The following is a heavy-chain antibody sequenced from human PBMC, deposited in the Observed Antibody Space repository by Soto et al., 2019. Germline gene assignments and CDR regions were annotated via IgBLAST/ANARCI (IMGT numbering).Heavy chain of an antibody. J-gene: IGHJ4*02. D-gene: IGHD2-2*01. CDR1: GGTFSSYA. Sequence: SVKVSCKASGGTFSSYAISWVRQAPGQGLEWMGGIIPIFGTANYAQKFQGRVTITADESTSTAYMELSSLRSEDTAVYYCERGYCSSTSCLAYFDYWGQGTLVTVSS. CDR3: ERGYCSSTSCLAYFDY. CDR2: IIPIFGTA. V-gene: IGHV1-69*13.